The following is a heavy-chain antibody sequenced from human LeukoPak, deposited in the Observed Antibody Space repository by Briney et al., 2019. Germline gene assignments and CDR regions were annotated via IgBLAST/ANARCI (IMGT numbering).Heavy chain of an antibody. V-gene: IGHV3-21*01. J-gene: IGHJ4*02. CDR1: GFTFSIYG. Sequence: GGSLRLSCPASGFTFSIYGMSWVRQAPGKGLEWVSSISGSSSYIYYADSVKGRFTISRDNAKNSLFLQMNSLRAEGTAVYYCARGTPTTRDFDSWGQGTLVTVSS. CDR3: ARGTPTTRDFDS. D-gene: IGHD1-14*01. CDR2: ISGSSSYI.